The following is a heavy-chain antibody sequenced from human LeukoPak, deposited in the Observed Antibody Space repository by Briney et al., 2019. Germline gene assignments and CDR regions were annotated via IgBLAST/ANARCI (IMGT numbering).Heavy chain of an antibody. V-gene: IGHV3-23*01. J-gene: IGHJ4*02. D-gene: IGHD5-24*01. CDR2: ITGPGDTT. Sequence: PGQSLRLSCITSGFTFSNYAMSWVRQAPGKGLEWLSGITGPGDTTHHVDSVKGRFTISRDNSKNTLYLQMNSLRAEDTAVYYCAKVRKEMATVNAVDYWGQGTLVTVSS. CDR3: AKVRKEMATVNAVDY. CDR1: GFTFSNYA.